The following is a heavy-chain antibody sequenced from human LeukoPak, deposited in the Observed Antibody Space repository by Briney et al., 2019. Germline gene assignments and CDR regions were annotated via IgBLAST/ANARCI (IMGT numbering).Heavy chain of an antibody. D-gene: IGHD3-10*01. CDR3: ARGKRSGFLNWFDP. J-gene: IGHJ5*02. CDR1: GYTFTSYD. V-gene: IGHV1-8*01. Sequence: ASVKVSCKASGYTFTSYDINWVRQATGQGLEWMGWMNPNSGNTGYAQKFQGRVTMTRNTSISTAYMELSRLRSEDTAVYYCARGKRSGFLNWFDPWGQGTLVTVSS. CDR2: MNPNSGNT.